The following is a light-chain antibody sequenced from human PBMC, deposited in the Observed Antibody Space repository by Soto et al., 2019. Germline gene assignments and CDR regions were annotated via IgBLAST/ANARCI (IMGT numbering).Light chain of an antibody. J-gene: IGKJ2*03. CDR3: QQRSNWR. CDR1: QSVSIY. CDR2: DAS. V-gene: IGKV3-11*01. Sequence: EIVLTQSPATLSLSPGERTTLSCRASQSVSIYLAWYQQKPGQAPRLLIYDASNWASGIPARFSGSGSGTDFTLTISRLEPEDFAVYYCQQRSNWRFGQGTKLEIK.